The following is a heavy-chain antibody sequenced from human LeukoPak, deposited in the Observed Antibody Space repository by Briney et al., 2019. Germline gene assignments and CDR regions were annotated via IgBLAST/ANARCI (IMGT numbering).Heavy chain of an antibody. CDR1: GFTFDDYA. J-gene: IGHJ4*02. Sequence: PGRSLRLSCAASGFTFDDYAMHWVRQAPGKGLEWVSGISWNSGSIGYADSVEGRFTISRDNAKNSLYLQMNSLRAEDTALYYRAKDGSGSGSYYFVGYWGQGTLVTVSS. CDR3: AKDGSGSGSYYFVGY. V-gene: IGHV3-9*01. D-gene: IGHD3-10*01. CDR2: ISWNSGSI.